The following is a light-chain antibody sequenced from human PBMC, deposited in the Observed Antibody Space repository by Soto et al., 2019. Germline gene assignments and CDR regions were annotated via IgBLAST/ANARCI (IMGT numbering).Light chain of an antibody. J-gene: IGKJ2*01. V-gene: IGKV3-11*01. Sequence: DIVLTQSPATLSLSPGERATLSCRASQSVSSYLAWYQQKPGQAPRLLIYGASNRATGIPARFSGSGSGTDFTLTISSLEPEDFAVYYCQRRSTPYTFGQGTKLEIK. CDR3: QRRSTPYT. CDR2: GAS. CDR1: QSVSSY.